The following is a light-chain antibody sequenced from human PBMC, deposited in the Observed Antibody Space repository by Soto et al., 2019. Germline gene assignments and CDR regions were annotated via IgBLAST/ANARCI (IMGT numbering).Light chain of an antibody. V-gene: IGLV2-14*03. CDR3: SSYTSGSTPYV. Sequence: QSVLTQPASVSGSPGQSIAISCTGTSSDFGAYNYVSWYQHRPDKVPELMIYDVSNRPSGVSNRFSGPKSGNTASLTISGLQAEDEADYYCSSYTSGSTPYVFGTGTKVTVL. J-gene: IGLJ1*01. CDR2: DVS. CDR1: SSDFGAYNY.